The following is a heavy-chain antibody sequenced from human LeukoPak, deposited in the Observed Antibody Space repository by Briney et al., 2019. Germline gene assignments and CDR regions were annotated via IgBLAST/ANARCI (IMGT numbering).Heavy chain of an antibody. CDR2: LHDSGTS. Sequence: SETLSLTCTVSGGSISSYYWSWIRQPPGKGLEWIGYLHDSGTSNYNPSLKSRVTIALDTSKNQFSLKLTSVTAADTAIYYCARSRGGFGDYGSWFDPWGQGTLVIVSS. CDR3: ARSRGGFGDYGSWFDP. D-gene: IGHD4-17*01. J-gene: IGHJ5*02. V-gene: IGHV4-59*01. CDR1: GGSISSYY.